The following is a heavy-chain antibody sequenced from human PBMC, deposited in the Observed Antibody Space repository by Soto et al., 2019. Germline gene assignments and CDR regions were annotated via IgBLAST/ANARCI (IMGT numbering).Heavy chain of an antibody. CDR3: ARRSSGWYFDY. CDR2: ISGSGDST. V-gene: IGHV3-23*01. Sequence: GGSLRLSCAASGFTFSSYAMNWVRQAPGKGLEWVSVISGSGDSTYYADSVKGRFTISRDNSKNKLYLQMNSLRAEDTAVYYCARRSSGWYFDYWGQGTLVTVSS. D-gene: IGHD6-19*01. CDR1: GFTFSSYA. J-gene: IGHJ4*02.